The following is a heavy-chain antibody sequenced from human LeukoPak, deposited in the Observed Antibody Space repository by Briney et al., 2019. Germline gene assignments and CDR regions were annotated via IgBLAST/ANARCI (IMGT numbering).Heavy chain of an antibody. Sequence: LTGGSLRLSCAASGFTFSSYSMNWVRQAPGKGLEWVAVIWYDGSNKYYADSVKGRFTISRDNSKNTLYLQMNSLRAEDTAVYYCATRPVKDYYGMDVWGQGTTVTVSS. V-gene: IGHV3-33*08. CDR1: GFTFSSYS. CDR3: ATRPVKDYYGMDV. CDR2: IWYDGSNK. J-gene: IGHJ6*02.